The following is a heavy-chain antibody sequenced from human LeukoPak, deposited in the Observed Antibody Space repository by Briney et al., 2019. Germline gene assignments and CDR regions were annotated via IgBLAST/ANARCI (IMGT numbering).Heavy chain of an antibody. CDR3: ARQDSSSWYYFDF. Sequence: SGTLSLTCAVSGGSISSSNWWSWVRQPPGKGLEWIGEIYHSGSTNYNPSLKSRVTISVDKSKNQFSLKLSSVTAADTAVYYCARQDSSSWYYFDFWGQGTLVTVSS. V-gene: IGHV4-4*02. D-gene: IGHD6-13*01. CDR2: IYHSGST. J-gene: IGHJ4*02. CDR1: GGSISSSNW.